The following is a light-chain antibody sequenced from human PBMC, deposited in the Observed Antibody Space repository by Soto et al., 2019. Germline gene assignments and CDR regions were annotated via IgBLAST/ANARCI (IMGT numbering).Light chain of an antibody. CDR3: QQSYSTPGT. J-gene: IGKJ5*01. Sequence: VGYRVTITCRASQGIRNDLGWFQQKPGKAPKLLIYAASSLQSGVPSRFSGSGSGTDFTFTISSLQPEDIATYYCQQSYSTPGTFGQGTRLEIK. CDR2: AAS. CDR1: QGIRND. V-gene: IGKV1-6*01.